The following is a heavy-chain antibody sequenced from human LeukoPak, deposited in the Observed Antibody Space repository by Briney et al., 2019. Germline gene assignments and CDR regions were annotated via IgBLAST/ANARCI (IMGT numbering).Heavy chain of an antibody. D-gene: IGHD1-14*01. J-gene: IGHJ5*01. CDR1: GYSLKSNHEY. CDR2: NNYSGST. CDR3: SRLFVTGVDGRGWFHS. Sequence: SETLSLTCSVSGYSLKSNHEYWGRIPQPSGEGLEYIGSNNYSGSTSYDASLTGRVTISVDTSKNQFSLKMTSMTAADSAVYYCSRLFVTGVDGRGWFHSCGEGTSVTVSS. V-gene: IGHV4-39*01.